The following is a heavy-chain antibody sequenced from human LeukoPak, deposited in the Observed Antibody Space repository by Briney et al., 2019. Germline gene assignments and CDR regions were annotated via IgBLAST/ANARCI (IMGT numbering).Heavy chain of an antibody. J-gene: IGHJ4*02. Sequence: SETLSLTCGVFGVSINDYYWSWIRQSPGKGLEWIGEISHTEGTRYNPSLESRVTMSVGTSEDQLSLKLIFVTAADTAVYYCARIRCGHSGSVCYNHWGLGTLVTVSS. CDR3: ARIRCGHSGSVCYNH. CDR2: ISHTEGT. D-gene: IGHD3-9*01. CDR1: GVSINDYY. V-gene: IGHV4-34*01.